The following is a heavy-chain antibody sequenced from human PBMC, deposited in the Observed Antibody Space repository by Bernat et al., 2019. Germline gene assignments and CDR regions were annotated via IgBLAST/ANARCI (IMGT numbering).Heavy chain of an antibody. J-gene: IGHJ4*02. CDR1: GFTFSSYV. Sequence: VQLLESGGGLVQPGGSLRLSCAASGFTFSSYVMSWVRQAPGKGLEWVSAISGSGGSTYYADSVKGRFTISRDNSKNTLYLQMNSLRAEDTAIYYCARDSIVVVVAATVSWGQGTLVTVSS. CDR3: ARDSIVVVVAATVS. CDR2: ISGSGGST. V-gene: IGHV3-23*01. D-gene: IGHD2-15*01.